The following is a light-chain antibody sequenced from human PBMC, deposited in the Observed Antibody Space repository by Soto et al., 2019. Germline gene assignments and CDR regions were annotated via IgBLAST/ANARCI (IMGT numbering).Light chain of an antibody. J-gene: IGKJ1*01. CDR2: GAS. CDR1: QSVSSSY. CDR3: QQYGSSPRT. Sequence: EIVLTQSPGTLSLSPGERATLSCRASQSVSSSYLAWYQQKPGQAPRLLIYGASSRATGIPDRFSGSGYGTDFTLTISRLEPEDFAVYYCQQYGSSPRTFGQGTKVKIK. V-gene: IGKV3-20*01.